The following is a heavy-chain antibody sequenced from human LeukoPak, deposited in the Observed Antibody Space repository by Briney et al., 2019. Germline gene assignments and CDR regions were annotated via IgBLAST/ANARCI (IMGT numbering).Heavy chain of an antibody. CDR3: ARVFGWYDSSGYNHFDY. D-gene: IGHD3-22*01. V-gene: IGHV1-2*04. Sequence: ASVKVSCKASGYTFTGYHIHWVRQAPGQGLEWMGWINPKSGGTNYAQKFEGWVTMTRDTSMSTVYMELSRLKSDDTAVYYCARVFGWYDSSGYNHFDYWGQGTLVTVSS. CDR2: INPKSGGT. J-gene: IGHJ4*02. CDR1: GYTFTGYH.